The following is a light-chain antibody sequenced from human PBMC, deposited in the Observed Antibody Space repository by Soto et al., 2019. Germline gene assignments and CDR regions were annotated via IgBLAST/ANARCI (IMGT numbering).Light chain of an antibody. CDR1: QSISGW. CDR3: QQYDSYALT. CDR2: KAS. Sequence: DIQMTQSPSTLSASVGDRVTMTCRASQSISGWLAWYQQKPGKAPKLLIYKASSLESGVPSRFSGSGSGTEFTLTISSLQPDDFATYYCQQYDSYALTFGGGTKVEIK. V-gene: IGKV1-5*03. J-gene: IGKJ4*01.